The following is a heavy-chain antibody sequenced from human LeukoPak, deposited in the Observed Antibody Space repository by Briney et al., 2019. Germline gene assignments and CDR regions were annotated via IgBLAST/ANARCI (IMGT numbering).Heavy chain of an antibody. V-gene: IGHV3-33*01. Sequence: GRSLRLSCAASGFTFSSSGMHWVRQAPGKGLEWVALIWYDGSHKYYADSVKGRFTISRDNSKNTLYLQMNSLRAEDTAVYYCARDLGYSSSWIGYWGQGTLVPVSS. CDR2: IWYDGSHK. J-gene: IGHJ4*02. CDR3: ARDLGYSSSWIGY. CDR1: GFTFSSSG. D-gene: IGHD6-13*01.